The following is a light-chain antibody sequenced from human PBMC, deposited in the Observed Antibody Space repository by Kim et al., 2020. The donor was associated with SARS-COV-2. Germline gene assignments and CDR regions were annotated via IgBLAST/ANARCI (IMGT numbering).Light chain of an antibody. CDR1: KLGDKY. Sequence: SYELTQPPSVSVSPGQTASIPCSGDKLGDKYACWYQQKPGQSPVVVIYQDNKRPSGIPERFSGSNSGNTATLTISGTQAMDEADYYCQTWDSGTSSYVFG. CDR2: QDN. V-gene: IGLV3-1*01. J-gene: IGLJ1*01. CDR3: QTWDSGTSSYV.